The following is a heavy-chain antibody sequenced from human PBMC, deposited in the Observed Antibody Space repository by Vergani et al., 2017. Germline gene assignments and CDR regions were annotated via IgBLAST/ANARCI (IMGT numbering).Heavy chain of an antibody. CDR1: GFTFSGSA. J-gene: IGHJ4*02. V-gene: IGHV3-73*02. CDR2: IRSKANSYAT. D-gene: IGHD3-16*01. CDR3: ARGGGEPYYFDY. Sequence: EVQLVESGGGLVQPGGSLKLSCAASGFTFSGSAMHWVRQASGKGLEWVGRIRSKANSYATAYAASVKGRFTISRDDSKNTAYLQMNSLKTEDTAVYYCARGGGEPYYFDYWGQGTLVTVSS.